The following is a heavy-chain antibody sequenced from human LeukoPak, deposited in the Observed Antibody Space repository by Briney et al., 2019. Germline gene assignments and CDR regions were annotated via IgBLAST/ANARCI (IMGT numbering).Heavy chain of an antibody. Sequence: SETLSLTCTVSGGSISSYYSSWIPQSPGKGLECVGYIYYSGSTNYNPSLKSRVTISVDTSKNQFSLKLSSVTAADTAVYYCARGGSGYDYVWGSYRYLGYWGQGTLVTVSS. V-gene: IGHV4-59*12. CDR2: IYYSGST. D-gene: IGHD3-16*02. J-gene: IGHJ4*02. CDR1: GGSISSYY. CDR3: ARGGSGYDYVWGSYRYLGY.